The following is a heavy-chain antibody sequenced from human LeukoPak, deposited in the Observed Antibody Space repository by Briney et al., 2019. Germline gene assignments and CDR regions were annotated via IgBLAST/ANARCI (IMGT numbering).Heavy chain of an antibody. Sequence: PGGSLRLSCAASGFTFSSYSMNWVRQAPGKGLEWVSSISSSSSYIYYADSVKGRFTISRDNAKNSLYLQMNSLRAEDTAVYYCAKDSVPVRGLGVFDYWGQGTLVTVSS. CDR3: AKDSVPVRGLGVFDY. V-gene: IGHV3-21*01. D-gene: IGHD3-10*01. J-gene: IGHJ4*02. CDR1: GFTFSSYS. CDR2: ISSSSSYI.